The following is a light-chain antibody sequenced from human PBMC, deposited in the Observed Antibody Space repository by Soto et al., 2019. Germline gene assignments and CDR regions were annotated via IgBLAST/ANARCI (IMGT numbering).Light chain of an antibody. V-gene: IGLV2-11*01. Sequence: QSALTQPCSVSGSPGQSVTISCTGTSSDVGGYNYVSWYQQHPGKAPKLMIYDVSKRPSGVPDRFSGSKSGNTASLTISGLQAEDEADYYCCSYAGSSDVVFGGGTKLTVL. CDR1: SSDVGGYNY. J-gene: IGLJ2*01. CDR3: CSYAGSSDVV. CDR2: DVS.